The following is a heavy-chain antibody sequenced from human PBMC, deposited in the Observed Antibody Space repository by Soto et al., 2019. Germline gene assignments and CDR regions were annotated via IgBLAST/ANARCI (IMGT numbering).Heavy chain of an antibody. V-gene: IGHV4-39*01. CDR3: ARQRVITIFGVLNWFDP. CDR2: IYYSGST. J-gene: IGHJ5*02. CDR1: GGSISSSSYY. Sequence: SETLSLTCTVSGGSISSSSYYWGWIRQPPGKGLEWIGSIYYSGSTYYNPSLKSRVTISVDTPKNQFSLKLSSVTAADTAVYYCARQRVITIFGVLNWFDPWGQGTLVTVSS. D-gene: IGHD3-3*01.